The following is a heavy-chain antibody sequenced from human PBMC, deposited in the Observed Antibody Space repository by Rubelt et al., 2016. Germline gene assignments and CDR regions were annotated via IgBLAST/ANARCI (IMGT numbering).Heavy chain of an antibody. J-gene: IGHJ4*02. Sequence: LVESGGGLVKPGGSLRLSCAASGFTFSNAWMSWVRQAPGKGLEWVGRIKSKTDGGTTDYAAPVKGRFTISRDDSRNTLYLQMNSLRAEDTAVYYCARDPKNYDSSGYYPDYWGQGTLVTVSS. D-gene: IGHD3-22*01. CDR3: ARDPKNYDSSGYYPDY. CDR1: GFTFSNAW. V-gene: IGHV3-15*01. CDR2: IKSKTDGGTT.